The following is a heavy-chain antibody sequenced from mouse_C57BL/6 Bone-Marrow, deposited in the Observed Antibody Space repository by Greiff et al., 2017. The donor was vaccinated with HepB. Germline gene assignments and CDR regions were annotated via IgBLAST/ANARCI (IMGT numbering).Heavy chain of an antibody. CDR2: IDPSDSYN. CDR3: ARPSYYRAMDY. J-gene: IGHJ4*01. CDR1: GYTFTSYW. D-gene: IGHD1-1*01. V-gene: IGHV1-69*01. Sequence: QVQLQQPGAELVMPGASVKLSCKASGYTFTSYWMHWVKQRPGQGLEWIGEIDPSDSYNNYNQKFKGKSTLTVDKSSSTAYMQLSSLTSEDSAVYYCARPSYYRAMDYWGQGTSVTVSS.